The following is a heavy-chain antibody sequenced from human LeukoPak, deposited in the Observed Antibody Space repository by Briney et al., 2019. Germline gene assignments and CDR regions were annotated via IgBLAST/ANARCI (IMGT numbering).Heavy chain of an antibody. CDR1: GFTFSSYE. J-gene: IGHJ3*02. V-gene: IGHV3-48*03. CDR2: ISSSGSTI. Sequence: GGSLRLSCAASGFTFSSYEMNWVRQAPGKGLEWVSYISSSGSTIYYADSVKGRFTISRDNAKNSLYLQMNSLRAEDTALFYCAKDIGPIALDAFDIWGQGTMVTVSS. CDR3: AKDIGPIALDAFDI. D-gene: IGHD6-13*01.